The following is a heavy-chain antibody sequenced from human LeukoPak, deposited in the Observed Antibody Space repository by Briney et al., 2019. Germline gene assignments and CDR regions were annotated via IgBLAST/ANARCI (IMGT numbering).Heavy chain of an antibody. J-gene: IGHJ4*02. CDR2: IYYSGST. V-gene: IGHV4-59*01. CDR1: GGSISSYY. Sequence: SETLSLTCTVSGGSISSYYWSWIRQPPGKGLQWIGYIYYSGSTNYNPSLKSRVTISVDTSKNQFSLKLSSVTAADTAVYYCARLDRYDYVWGSYRYTAWYFDYWGQGTLVTVSS. D-gene: IGHD3-16*02. CDR3: ARLDRYDYVWGSYRYTAWYFDY.